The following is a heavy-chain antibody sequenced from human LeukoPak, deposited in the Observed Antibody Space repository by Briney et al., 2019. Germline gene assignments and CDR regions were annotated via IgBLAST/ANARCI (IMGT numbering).Heavy chain of an antibody. D-gene: IGHD3-10*01. Sequence: GGSLRLSCAASVFTFSSYEMYWVRQAPAKGLEWVSFISSSGSTIYYADSVKGRFTISRDNAKNSLYLQMNSLRAEDTALYYCAKEPVYGSGSVDWYFDLWGRGTLVTVSS. CDR1: VFTFSSYE. V-gene: IGHV3-48*03. CDR2: ISSSGSTI. CDR3: AKEPVYGSGSVDWYFDL. J-gene: IGHJ2*01.